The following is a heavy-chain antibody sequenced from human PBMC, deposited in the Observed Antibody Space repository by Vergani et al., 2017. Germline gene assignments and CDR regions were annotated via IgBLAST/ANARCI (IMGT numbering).Heavy chain of an antibody. CDR2: VDPEDGET. CDR3: ATPQTVTTGGMEV. V-gene: IGHV1-69-2*01. D-gene: IGHD4-17*01. J-gene: IGHJ6*02. CDR1: GYTFTDHY. Sequence: EVQLVQSGAEVKKTGATMKISCKVSGYTFTDHYMHWVKQAPGKGLEWMGLVDPEDGETIYAEKFKGRVTIAADTSTDTAHLELSSLRSEDTAVYYCATPQTVTTGGMEVWGQETTVIVSS.